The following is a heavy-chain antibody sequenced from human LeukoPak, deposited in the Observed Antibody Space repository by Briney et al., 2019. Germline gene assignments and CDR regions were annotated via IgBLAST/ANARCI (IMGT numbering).Heavy chain of an antibody. D-gene: IGHD3-16*02. CDR1: GYTFTSYG. CDR2: IIPIFGTA. CDR3: ARGRGGDIPNYYFDY. Sequence: SVKVSCKASGYTFTSYGISWVRQAPGQGLEWMGGIIPIFGTANYAQKFQGRVTITADESTSTAYMELSSLRSEDTAVYYCARGRGGDIPNYYFDYWGQGTLVTVSS. V-gene: IGHV1-69*13. J-gene: IGHJ4*02.